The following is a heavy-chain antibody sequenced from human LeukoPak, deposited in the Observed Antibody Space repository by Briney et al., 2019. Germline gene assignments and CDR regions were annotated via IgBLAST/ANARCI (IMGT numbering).Heavy chain of an antibody. J-gene: IGHJ3*02. CDR2: INHSGST. CDR1: GGSFSGYY. CDR3: ARHQRGNSDAFDI. D-gene: IGHD4-23*01. Sequence: SETLSLTCAVYGGSFSGYYWSWIRQPPGKGLEWIGEINHSGSTNYNPSLKSRVTISVDTSKNQFSLKVSSVTAADTAVYYCARHQRGNSDAFDIWGQGTMVTVSS. V-gene: IGHV4-34*01.